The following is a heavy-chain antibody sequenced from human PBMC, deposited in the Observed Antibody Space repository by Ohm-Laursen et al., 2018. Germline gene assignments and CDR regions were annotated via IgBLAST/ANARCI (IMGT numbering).Heavy chain of an antibody. J-gene: IGHJ4*02. V-gene: IGHV1-18*01. D-gene: IGHD1-7*01. CDR1: GYTFTSYG. CDR3: ARVPGITGTTPGEYYFDY. CDR2: ISAYNGNT. Sequence: ASVKVSCKASGYTFTSYGISWVRQAPGQGLEWMGWISAYNGNTNYAQKLQGRVTMTTDTSTSTAYMELRSLRSDDTAVYYCARVPGITGTTPGEYYFDYWGQGTLVTVSS.